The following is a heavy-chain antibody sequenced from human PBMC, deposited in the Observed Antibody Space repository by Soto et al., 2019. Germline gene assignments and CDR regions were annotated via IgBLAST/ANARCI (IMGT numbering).Heavy chain of an antibody. V-gene: IGHV3-53*01. CDR2: IYSGGST. Sequence: GGSLRLSCAASGFTVSSNYMSWVRQAPGKGLEWVSVIYSGGSTYYADSVKGRFTISRDNSKNTLYLQMNSLRAEDTAVYYCARLLEWLEGSYGMDVWGQGTTVTVSS. J-gene: IGHJ6*02. D-gene: IGHD3-3*01. CDR1: GFTVSSNY. CDR3: ARLLEWLEGSYGMDV.